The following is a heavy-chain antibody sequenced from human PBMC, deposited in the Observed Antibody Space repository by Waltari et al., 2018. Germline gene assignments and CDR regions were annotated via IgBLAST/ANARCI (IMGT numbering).Heavy chain of an antibody. J-gene: IGHJ4*02. CDR2: IYYSGST. D-gene: IGHD6-19*01. CDR3: AREGTGYSSGCSFDY. Sequence: QVQLQESGPGLVKPSETLSLTCTVSGGSISSYYWSWIRQPPGKGLEWIGYIYYSGSTNYNPSLKSRVTISVDTSKNQVSLKLSSVTAADTAVYYCAREGTGYSSGCSFDYWGQGTLVTVSS. V-gene: IGHV4-59*01. CDR1: GGSISSYY.